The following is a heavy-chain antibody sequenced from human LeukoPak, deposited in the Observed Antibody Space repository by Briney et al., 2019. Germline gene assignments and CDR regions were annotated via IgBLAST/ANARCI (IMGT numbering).Heavy chain of an antibody. CDR1: GYTFTSYY. V-gene: IGHV1-46*01. D-gene: IGHD4-17*01. Sequence: GASVKVSCKASGYTFTSYYMHWVRRAPGQGLEWMGIINPSGGSTSYAQKFQGRVTMTRDTSTSTVYMELSSLRSEDTAVYYCARSLNDYGDYVVSWYFDYWGQGTLVTVSS. J-gene: IGHJ4*02. CDR3: ARSLNDYGDYVVSWYFDY. CDR2: INPSGGST.